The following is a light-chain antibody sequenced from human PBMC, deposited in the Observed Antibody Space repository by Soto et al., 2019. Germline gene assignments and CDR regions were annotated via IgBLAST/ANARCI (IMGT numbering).Light chain of an antibody. J-gene: IGKJ5*01. CDR3: QQYTGPPTT. V-gene: IGKV3D-15*01. Sequence: EVVMTQSPATLSVSPGERATLSCRASQSVSRNVAWYQQKPGQAPRLLIYGASTRAAGIPDRFSGSGSGTDFTLTITRLEPEDSAVYFCQQYTGPPTTFGQGTRLEIK. CDR2: GAS. CDR1: QSVSRN.